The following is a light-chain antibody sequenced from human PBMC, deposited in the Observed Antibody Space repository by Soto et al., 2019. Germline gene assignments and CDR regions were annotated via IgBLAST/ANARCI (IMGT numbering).Light chain of an antibody. CDR2: GNS. V-gene: IGLV1-40*01. J-gene: IGLJ1*01. CDR1: SSNIGAGYG. Sequence: QSVLTQPPSVSGAPGQRVTLSCTGTSSNIGAGYGVHWYQQLPGTAPKLLIFGNSNRPSGVPDRFSGSKSGTSASLAITGLQAEDEADYYCQSYDSSLSGYVFGTGTKLTVL. CDR3: QSYDSSLSGYV.